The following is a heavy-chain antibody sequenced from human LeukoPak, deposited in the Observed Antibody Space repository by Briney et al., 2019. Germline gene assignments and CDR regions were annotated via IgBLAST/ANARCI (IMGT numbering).Heavy chain of an antibody. CDR3: ARRAGAYSHPYDY. CDR2: IYSDNT. J-gene: IGHJ4*02. Sequence: PGGSLRLSCAASGFTVSSNSMSWVRQAPGKGLEWVSFIYSDNTHNSDSVKGRFTISRDNSKNTLYLQMNSLRAEDTAVYYCARRAGAYSHPYDYWGQGTLVTVSS. D-gene: IGHD4/OR15-4a*01. V-gene: IGHV3-53*01. CDR1: GFTVSSNS.